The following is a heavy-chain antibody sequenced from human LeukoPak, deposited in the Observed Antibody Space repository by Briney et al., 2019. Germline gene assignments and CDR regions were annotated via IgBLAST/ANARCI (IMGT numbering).Heavy chain of an antibody. CDR3: AKLGYDSSGSINLFDY. V-gene: IGHV3-30*18. CDR1: GFTFSSYG. CDR2: ISYDGSKP. Sequence: GGSLRLSCAASGFTFSSYGMHWVRQAPGKGLEWVAIISYDGSKPHYGDSVKGRFTISRDNSKSTLYLQMNSLRAEDTAVYYCAKLGYDSSGSINLFDYWGQGTLVTVSS. D-gene: IGHD3-22*01. J-gene: IGHJ4*02.